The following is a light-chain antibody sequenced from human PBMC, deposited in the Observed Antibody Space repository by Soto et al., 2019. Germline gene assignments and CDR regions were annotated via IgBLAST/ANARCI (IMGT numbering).Light chain of an antibody. CDR1: QSVSHA. CDR2: DAS. V-gene: IGKV3-11*01. Sequence: EIVLTQSPGTLSLSPGERATLSCRASQSVSHALAWYQQKPGQAPRLLIHDASSRATGIPARFSGSGSETDFTLTISSLEPEDFAVYYCQQRGSWPPSITFGQGTRLEIK. J-gene: IGKJ5*01. CDR3: QQRGSWPPSIT.